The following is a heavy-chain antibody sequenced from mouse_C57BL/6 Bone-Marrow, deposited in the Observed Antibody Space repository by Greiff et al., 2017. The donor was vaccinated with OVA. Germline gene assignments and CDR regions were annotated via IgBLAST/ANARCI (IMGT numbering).Heavy chain of an antibody. D-gene: IGHD3-3*01. CDR2: IDPEDGET. Sequence: VQLQQPGAELVKPGASVKLSCKASGYTFTSYWMHWVKQRPGRGLEWIGRIDPEDGETKYAPKFQGKATITADTSSNTAYLQLSSLTSEDTAVYYCAREGRAWFAYWGQGTLVTVSA. CDR3: AREGRAWFAY. V-gene: IGHV14-2*01. CDR1: GYTFTSYW. J-gene: IGHJ3*01.